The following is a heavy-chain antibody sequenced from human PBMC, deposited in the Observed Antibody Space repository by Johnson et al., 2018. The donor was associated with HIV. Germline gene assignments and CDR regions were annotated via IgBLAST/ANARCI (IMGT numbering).Heavy chain of an antibody. Sequence: QVQLVESGGGVVQPGRSLRLSCAASGFTFSSYGMHWVRQAPGKGLEWVSVIYSGGSTSYAESVKDRFTISRDNSKNTVNLQMNSLRADGTAVYYCARELATMCAFDIWGQGTMVTVSS. CDR3: ARELATMCAFDI. J-gene: IGHJ3*02. D-gene: IGHD5-12*01. CDR2: IYSGGST. CDR1: GFTFSSYG. V-gene: IGHV3-NL1*01.